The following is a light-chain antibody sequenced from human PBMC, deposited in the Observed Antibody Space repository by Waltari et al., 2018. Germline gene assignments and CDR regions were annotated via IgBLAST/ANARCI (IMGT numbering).Light chain of an antibody. V-gene: IGLV1-44*01. Sequence: QSVLIQPPSASGTPGQRVTISCFGSSSNIGSNTVDWYQAVPGTAPKPLIHGNDQRPSGVPDRFSGSKSGASGSLAISGLQPEDETDYYCAAWDESLKGWVFGGGTRLTVL. CDR2: GND. CDR3: AAWDESLKGWV. J-gene: IGLJ3*02. CDR1: SSNIGSNT.